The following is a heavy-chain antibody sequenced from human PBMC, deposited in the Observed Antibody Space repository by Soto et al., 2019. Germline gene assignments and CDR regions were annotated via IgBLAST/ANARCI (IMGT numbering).Heavy chain of an antibody. CDR1: GGSFSGYY. D-gene: IGHD3-22*01. Sequence: SETLSLTCAVYGGSFSGYYWSWIRQPPGKGLEWIGEINHSGSTNYNPSLKSRVTRSVNTSKNQFSLQLRSVTAADTDVYYCARGGGYYDSSGYYWFDPWGQGTLVTVSS. CDR3: ARGGGYYDSSGYYWFDP. V-gene: IGHV4-34*01. J-gene: IGHJ5*02. CDR2: INHSGST.